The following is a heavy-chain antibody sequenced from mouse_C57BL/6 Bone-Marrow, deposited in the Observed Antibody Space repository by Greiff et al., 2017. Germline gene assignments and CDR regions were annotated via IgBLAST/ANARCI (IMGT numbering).Heavy chain of an antibody. D-gene: IGHD1-1*01. Sequence: QVQLQQPGAELVKPGASVKLSCKASGYTFTSYWMQWVKQRPGQGLEWIGEIDPSDSYTNYNQKFKGKATLTVDTSSSTAYMQLSSLTSEDSAVYDCARPIGTVVATWYWYFDVWGTGTTVTVSS. V-gene: IGHV1-50*01. CDR1: GYTFTSYW. CDR2: IDPSDSYT. CDR3: ARPIGTVVATWYWYFDV. J-gene: IGHJ1*03.